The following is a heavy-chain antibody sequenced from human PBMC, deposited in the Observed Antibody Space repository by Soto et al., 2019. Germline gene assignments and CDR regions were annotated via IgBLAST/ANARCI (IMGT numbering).Heavy chain of an antibody. CDR2: INHSGST. CDR3: ARGRRGYSYGYDYFDY. V-gene: IGHV4-34*01. Sequence: SETLSLTCAVYGECFSGYYLSGIRQPPGKGLEWIGEINHSGSTNYNPSLKSRVTISVDTSKNQFSLKLSSVTAADMAVYYCARGRRGYSYGYDYFDYRGQGTLVTVSS. J-gene: IGHJ4*02. D-gene: IGHD5-18*01. CDR1: GECFSGYY.